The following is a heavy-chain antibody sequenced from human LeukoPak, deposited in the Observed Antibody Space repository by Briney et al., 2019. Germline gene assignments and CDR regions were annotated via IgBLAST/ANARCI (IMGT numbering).Heavy chain of an antibody. Sequence: SVKVSCKASGGTFRSYVTSWVRQAPGQGLEWMGGIIPIFGTANYTQKFQGRVTITADESTSTAYMEQSSLRSADTAVYYCASTTPPPIAAPGTRGLGYYGMDVWGQGTTVTVSS. CDR2: IIPIFGTA. J-gene: IGHJ6*02. V-gene: IGHV1-69*13. CDR3: ASTTPPPIAAPGTRGLGYYGMDV. CDR1: GGTFRSYV. D-gene: IGHD6-13*01.